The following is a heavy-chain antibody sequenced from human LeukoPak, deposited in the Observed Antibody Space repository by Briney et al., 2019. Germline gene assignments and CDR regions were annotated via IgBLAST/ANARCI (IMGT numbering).Heavy chain of an antibody. D-gene: IGHD3-9*01. CDR2: ISPSSSYI. Sequence: PGGSLRLSCAVSGFTFNTYSMNWVRQAPGKGLEWVASISPSSSYIYYADSVTGRFTISRDNAKNSLYLQMSSLRAEDTALYYCARGGITIFLSYNYMDVWGKGTTVTVSS. CDR1: GFTFNTYS. V-gene: IGHV3-21*04. J-gene: IGHJ6*03. CDR3: ARGGITIFLSYNYMDV.